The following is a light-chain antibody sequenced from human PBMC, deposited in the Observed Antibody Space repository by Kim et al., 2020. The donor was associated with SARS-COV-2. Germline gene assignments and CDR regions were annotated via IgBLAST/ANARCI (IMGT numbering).Light chain of an antibody. CDR3: QQSFRTPLT. Sequence: DIQMTQSPSSLSASVGDRVTITCRASQSLGKYLNWYHQRPGKAPQLLMWLASTSQSGVPPRFSGSGSGTDFSLTITSLQPEDFGTYYCQQSFRTPLTFGGGTKVDIK. CDR2: LAS. V-gene: IGKV1-39*01. CDR1: QSLGKY. J-gene: IGKJ4*01.